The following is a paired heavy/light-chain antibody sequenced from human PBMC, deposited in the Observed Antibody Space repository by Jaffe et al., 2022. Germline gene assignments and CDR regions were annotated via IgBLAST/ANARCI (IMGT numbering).Heavy chain of an antibody. V-gene: IGHV3-23*01. CDR1: GFNFDAYA. Sequence: EVQLLESGGGLVQPGGSLRLSCAASGFNFDAYAMTWVRQAPGQGLEWVSAISGGSGTIRYADSVKGRFTISRDNSKSMLYLQMDSLRAEDTAVYYCAKDLRSWAAVATHDYYMDVWGKGTTVTVSS. CDR3: AKDLRSWAAVATHDYYMDV. CDR2: ISGGSGTI. D-gene: IGHD6-13*01. J-gene: IGHJ6*03.
Light chain of an antibody. CDR2: DAS. J-gene: IGKJ4*01. CDR3: QQRSNWPLT. V-gene: IGKV3-11*01. CDR1: QSVTNY. Sequence: IVLTQSPATLSLSPGERATLSCRASQSVTNYLAWYQQKRGQPPRLLIYDASNRATGIPARFSGSGSGTDFTLTISSLESEDFAVYYCQQRSNWPLTFGGGTKVEIK.